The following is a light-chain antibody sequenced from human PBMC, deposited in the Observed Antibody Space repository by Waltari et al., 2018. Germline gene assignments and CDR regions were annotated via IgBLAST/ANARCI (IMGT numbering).Light chain of an antibody. Sequence: SFVLTQPPSVSVAPGQTARIFCAGKNIGSTSGHWYQQRPGQAPVLVVYDDSDRPSGIPERFSGSNSGNTATLTISGVEAGDEADYYCQVWDSDTDNRVFGGGTKVTVL. CDR1: NIGSTS. J-gene: IGLJ3*02. CDR3: QVWDSDTDNRV. CDR2: DDS. V-gene: IGLV3-21*02.